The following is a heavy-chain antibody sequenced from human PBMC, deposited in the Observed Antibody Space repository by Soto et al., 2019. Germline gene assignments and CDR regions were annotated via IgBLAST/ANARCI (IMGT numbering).Heavy chain of an antibody. D-gene: IGHD6-13*01. CDR3: ATDQAADGTLALDN. Sequence: QVQLVESGGGVVQPGRSLRVSCAASGFIFKNYAFHWVRQAPGKGLEWVTVISGDGHNKYYADSVKGRFTISRDNSENTLYLQMNSLRPEDTAVYYCATDQAADGTLALDNWGHRTLVTVSS. CDR2: ISGDGHNK. CDR1: GFIFKNYA. V-gene: IGHV3-30-3*01. J-gene: IGHJ4*01.